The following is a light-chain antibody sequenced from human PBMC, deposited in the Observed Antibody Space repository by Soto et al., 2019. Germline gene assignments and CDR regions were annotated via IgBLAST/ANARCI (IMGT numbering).Light chain of an antibody. J-gene: IGLJ2*01. V-gene: IGLV2-8*01. CDR2: EVS. CDR3: SSYAGSNNLV. CDR1: SIDVGGYNY. Sequence: QSALTQRPSASGPPGQSVTISCTGTSIDVGGYNYVSWYQQHPGKAPKLTIYEVSKRPSGVPDRFSGSKSGNTASLTVSGLQAEDEADYYCSSYAGSNNLVFGAGTKLTVL.